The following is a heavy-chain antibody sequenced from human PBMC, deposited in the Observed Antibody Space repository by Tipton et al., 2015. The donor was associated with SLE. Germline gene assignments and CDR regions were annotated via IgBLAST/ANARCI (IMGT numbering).Heavy chain of an antibody. Sequence: TLSLTCTVSGGSISSYYWSWIRQPPGKGLEWIGYNYYSGSTNYNPSLKSRVTISVDTSKNQFSLKLSSVTAADTAVYYCARRIGAFDIWGQGTMVTVSS. CDR3: ARRIGAFDI. V-gene: IGHV4-59*01. CDR1: GGSISSYY. CDR2: NYYSGST. D-gene: IGHD2-15*01. J-gene: IGHJ3*02.